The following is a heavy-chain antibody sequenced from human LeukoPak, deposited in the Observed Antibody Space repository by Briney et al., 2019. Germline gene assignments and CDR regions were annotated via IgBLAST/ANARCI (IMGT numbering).Heavy chain of an antibody. CDR2: IIPIFGTA. D-gene: IGHD6-19*01. Sequence: GVSVKVSCKASGGTFSSYAISWVRQAPGQGLEWMGGIIPIFGTANYAQKFQGRVTITTDESTSTAYMELSSLRSEDTAVYYCASSAKYSSGWYNWFDPWGQGTLVTVSS. CDR3: ASSAKYSSGWYNWFDP. CDR1: GGTFSSYA. V-gene: IGHV1-69*05. J-gene: IGHJ5*02.